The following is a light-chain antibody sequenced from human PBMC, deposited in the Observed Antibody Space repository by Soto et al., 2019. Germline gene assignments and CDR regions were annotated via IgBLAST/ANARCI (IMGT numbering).Light chain of an antibody. CDR2: AAS. CDR3: QQSYSTRWT. Sequence: DIQMTQSPSFLSASLGARVTITCRASRSVGTSLNWYQQKPGKAPKVLIFAASNLQRGVPTRFSGSGFGTEFTLNVTSLQPEDFATYYCQQSYSTRWTFGQGTKVDIK. V-gene: IGKV1-39*01. CDR1: RSVGTS. J-gene: IGKJ1*01.